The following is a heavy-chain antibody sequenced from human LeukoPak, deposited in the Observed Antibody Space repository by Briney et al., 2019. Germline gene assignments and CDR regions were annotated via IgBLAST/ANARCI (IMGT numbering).Heavy chain of an antibody. Sequence: GGSLRLPCAASGFTFSNAWMSWVRQAPGKGLEWVSAISGSGGSTYYADSVKGRFTISRDNSKNTLYLQMNSLRAEDTAVYYCAKASEDGYYWGQGTLVTVSS. J-gene: IGHJ4*02. CDR1: GFTFSNAW. CDR3: AKASEDGYY. V-gene: IGHV3-23*01. D-gene: IGHD5-24*01. CDR2: ISGSGGST.